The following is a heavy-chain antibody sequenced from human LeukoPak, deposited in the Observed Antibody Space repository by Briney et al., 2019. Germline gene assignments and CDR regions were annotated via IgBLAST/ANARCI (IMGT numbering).Heavy chain of an antibody. D-gene: IGHD6-13*01. CDR1: GFTFSSYA. CDR3: ARDKSYPSSNLDY. CDR2: ISGSGGST. Sequence: PGGSLRLSCAASGFTFSSYAMSWVRQAPGKGLEWVSAISGSGGSTYYADSVKGRFTISRDNAKNSLYLQMNSLRAEDTAVYYCARDKSYPSSNLDYWGQGTLVTVSS. J-gene: IGHJ4*02. V-gene: IGHV3-23*01.